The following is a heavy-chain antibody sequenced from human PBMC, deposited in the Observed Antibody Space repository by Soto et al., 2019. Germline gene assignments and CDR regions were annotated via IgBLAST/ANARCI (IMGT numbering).Heavy chain of an antibody. J-gene: IGHJ6*02. Sequence: SETLSLTCAVYGGSFSGYQWTWIRQPPGKGLEWIGEINHRGSTNLNPSLGSRVTFLVDTSKNQFSLKLRSVTAADTAVYYCARGRQVAPTALFRRAGDYSLDVWGQGTTVT. CDR3: ARGRQVAPTALFRRAGDYSLDV. CDR1: GGSFSGYQ. CDR2: INHRGST. V-gene: IGHV4-34*01. D-gene: IGHD2-2*01.